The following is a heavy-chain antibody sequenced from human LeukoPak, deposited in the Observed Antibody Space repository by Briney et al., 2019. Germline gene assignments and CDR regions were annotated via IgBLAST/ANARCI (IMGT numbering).Heavy chain of an antibody. V-gene: IGHV1-69*13. Sequence: SVKASCKASGGTSSSYAISWVRQAPGQGLEWMGGIIPIFGTANYAQKFQGRVTITADESTSTVYMELSSLRSGDTAVYYCGRAPVFGVVYFDYWGQGTLVTVSS. CDR1: GGTSSSYA. CDR3: GRAPVFGVVYFDY. CDR2: IIPIFGTA. J-gene: IGHJ4*02. D-gene: IGHD3-3*01.